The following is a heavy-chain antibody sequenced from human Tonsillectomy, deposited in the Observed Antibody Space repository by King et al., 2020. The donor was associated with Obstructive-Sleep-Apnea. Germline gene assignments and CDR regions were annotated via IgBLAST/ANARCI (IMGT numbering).Heavy chain of an antibody. Sequence: LQLQESGPGLVKPSETLSLTCTVSGGSISSSSYWGWIRQPPGKGLEWIGQLYYSGSTHYNPSLKSRVTISVDTSENQFSLELNPVTAADTAGYYCARADRDIAMGLFDYWGQGTLVTVSS. CDR2: LYYSGST. CDR1: GGSISSSSY. CDR3: ARADRDIAMGLFDY. D-gene: IGHD5-18*01. V-gene: IGHV4-39*07. J-gene: IGHJ4*02.